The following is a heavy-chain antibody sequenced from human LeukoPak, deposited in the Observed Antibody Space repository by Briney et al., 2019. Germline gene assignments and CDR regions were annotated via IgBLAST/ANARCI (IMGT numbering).Heavy chain of an antibody. CDR2: ISHSGST. D-gene: IGHD3-22*01. J-gene: IGHJ4*02. Sequence: PSETLSLTCAVYGGSFSAYYWTRIRQPPGEGLEWIGEISHSGSTNYNPSLKSRVAISVDTSRHQFSLRLSSVTAADTAVYYCARGQRITMTDWGQGTLVTVSS. V-gene: IGHV4-34*01. CDR1: GGSFSAYY. CDR3: ARGQRITMTD.